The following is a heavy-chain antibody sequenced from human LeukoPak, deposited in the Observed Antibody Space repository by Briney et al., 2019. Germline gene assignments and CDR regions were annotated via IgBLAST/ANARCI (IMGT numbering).Heavy chain of an antibody. CDR1: GFTFSSHA. J-gene: IGHJ4*02. CDR2: ISYDGSNK. V-gene: IGHV3-30-3*01. Sequence: GGSLRLSCAASGFTFSSHAMHWVRQAPGKGLEWVAVISYDGSNKYYADSVKGRFTISRDNSKNTLYLQMNSLRAEDTAVYYCARVLNIYCSSTSCPGDYWGQGTLVTVSS. CDR3: ARVLNIYCSSTSCPGDY. D-gene: IGHD2-2*01.